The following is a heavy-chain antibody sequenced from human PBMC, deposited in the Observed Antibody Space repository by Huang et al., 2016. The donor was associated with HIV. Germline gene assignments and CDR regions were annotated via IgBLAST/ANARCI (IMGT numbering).Heavy chain of an antibody. D-gene: IGHD2-15*01. J-gene: IGHJ4*02. CDR1: GYTFSNYD. CDR2: RNPNSGNT. V-gene: IGHV1-8*01. Sequence: QVQLVQSGAEVKKPGASVKVSCKASGYTFSNYDINWVRKAPGQGLEWRGWRNPNSGNTGYARKFQGRVTMTRSTSISTAYMELSRLRFEDTAVYYCATLPPVNYGRSGGRVRDYWGQGSLVTVSS. CDR3: ATLPPVNYGRSGGRVRDY.